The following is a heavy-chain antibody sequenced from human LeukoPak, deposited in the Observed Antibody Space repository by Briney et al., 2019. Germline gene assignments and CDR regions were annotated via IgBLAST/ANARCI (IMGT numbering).Heavy chain of an antibody. J-gene: IGHJ4*02. V-gene: IGHV3-7*01. CDR2: IKEDGSAK. D-gene: IGHD1-26*01. CDR3: ARGGSYSRY. Sequence: GGSLRLSCAASGFTFSKYAMSWVRQAPGKGLEWVANIKEDGSAKYYVDSVKGRFTISRDNAGNSLYLQMNSLRAEDAAVYYCARGGSYSRYWGQGTLVTVSS. CDR1: GFTFSKYA.